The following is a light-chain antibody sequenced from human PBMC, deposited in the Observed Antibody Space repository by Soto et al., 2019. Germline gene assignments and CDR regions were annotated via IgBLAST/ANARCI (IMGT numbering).Light chain of an antibody. CDR2: LNNDGSH. CDR3: QTWDTGISVV. J-gene: IGLJ2*01. Sequence: QLVLTQSPSASASLGASVKLTCTLSSGHSNYALAWHQQQPEKGPRYLMKLNNDGSHSKGDGIPDRFSGSSSGAERYLTISSLQSEDESDYYCQTWDTGISVVFGGGTKVTVL. V-gene: IGLV4-69*01. CDR1: SGHSNYA.